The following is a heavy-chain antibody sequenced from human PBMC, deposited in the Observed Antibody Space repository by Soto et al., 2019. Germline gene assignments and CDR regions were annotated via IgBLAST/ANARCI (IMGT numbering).Heavy chain of an antibody. D-gene: IGHD3-16*01. J-gene: IGHJ4*02. V-gene: IGHV3-23*01. Sequence: PGGSLRLSCASSGFTYGTYAMNWVRQAPGKGLEWVSAITATSVSTFYADSVKGRFTISRDNSKNMLYLQMNSLRAEDTAVYYYTKDSHWGIISPTHDHWGQGTQVTVSS. CDR2: ITATSVST. CDR3: TKDSHWGIISPTHDH. CDR1: GFTYGTYA.